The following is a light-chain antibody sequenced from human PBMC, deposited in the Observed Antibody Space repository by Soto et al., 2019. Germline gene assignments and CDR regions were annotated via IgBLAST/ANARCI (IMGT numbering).Light chain of an antibody. CDR1: QSVSSY. V-gene: IGKV3-11*01. CDR3: QPRSNWPLT. CDR2: DAS. Sequence: EIVLTQSPATLSLSPGERATLSCRASQSVSSYLAWYQQKPGQAPRLLIYDASNSATSIPARFSGGGSATDFTLTISILEPEDFAVYYCQPRSNWPLTFGGGTKVEIK. J-gene: IGKJ4*01.